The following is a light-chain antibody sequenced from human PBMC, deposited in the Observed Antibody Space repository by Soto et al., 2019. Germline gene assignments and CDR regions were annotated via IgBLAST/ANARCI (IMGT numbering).Light chain of an antibody. CDR2: DAS. Sequence: DIQMTQSPSTLSASVGDRVTITCRASQNINRRLAWYQQKPGKAPNLLIYDASSLESGVPARFSGGGSGTEFTLTISSLQPDDFSTFYCQQYNNYPWTLGQGTKVEIK. CDR3: QQYNNYPWT. V-gene: IGKV1-5*01. CDR1: QNINRR. J-gene: IGKJ1*01.